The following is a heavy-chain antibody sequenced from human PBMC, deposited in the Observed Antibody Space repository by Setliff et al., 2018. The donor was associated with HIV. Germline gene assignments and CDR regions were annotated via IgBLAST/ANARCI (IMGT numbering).Heavy chain of an antibody. CDR1: GGSISSHC. CDR2: ISTSGTT. Sequence: SETLSLTCTVSGGSISSHCWSWIRQPAGMRLEWIGHISTSGTTNYNPSLKSRVTISADTSKSQFSLKLTSVTAADTAAYFCARVSTDYVWGSFLSSGPYYFDFWGQGALVTVSS. CDR3: ARVSTDYVWGSFLSSGPYYFDF. D-gene: IGHD3-16*01. V-gene: IGHV4-4*07. J-gene: IGHJ4*02.